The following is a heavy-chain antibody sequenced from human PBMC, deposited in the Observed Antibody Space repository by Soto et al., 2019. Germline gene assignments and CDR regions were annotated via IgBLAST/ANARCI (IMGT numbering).Heavy chain of an antibody. V-gene: IGHV1-69*12. CDR2: IIPMSNTA. CDR1: GGFFNTSA. CDR3: AISAYCISGGWKRGYYGMDV. J-gene: IGHJ6*02. Sequence: QVQLVQSGAEVKTPGSSVKVSCKASGGFFNTSAISWVRQAPGQGLEWMGAIIPMSNTANYAQNFRDRVTLTGDGATSTAYMEGSSLRAEDKAVNYCAISAYCISGGWKRGYYGMDVWGRGPTVTVSS. D-gene: IGHD2-21*01.